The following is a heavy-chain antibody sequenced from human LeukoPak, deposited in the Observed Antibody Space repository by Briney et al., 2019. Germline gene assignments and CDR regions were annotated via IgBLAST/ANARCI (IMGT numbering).Heavy chain of an antibody. Sequence: PSETLSLTCAVYGGSFSGYYWSWIRQPPGKGLDWIGEINHSGSTNYNPSLKSRVTISVDTSKNQFSLKLSSVTAADTAVYYCARVYYDFWSGPLSVWGKGTTVTVSS. J-gene: IGHJ6*04. CDR3: ARVYYDFWSGPLSV. D-gene: IGHD3-3*01. CDR1: GGSFSGYY. CDR2: INHSGST. V-gene: IGHV4-34*01.